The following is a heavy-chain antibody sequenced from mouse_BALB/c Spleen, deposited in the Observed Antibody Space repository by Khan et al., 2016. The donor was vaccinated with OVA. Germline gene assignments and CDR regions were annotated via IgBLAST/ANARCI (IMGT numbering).Heavy chain of an antibody. CDR2: IWGDGST. V-gene: IGHV2-3*01. J-gene: IGHJ4*01. CDR3: VRFTAATRNYYAMDY. CDR1: GFSLTSYG. Sequence: QVQLKESGPGLVAPSQSLSITCTVSGFSLTSYGVNWVRQPPGKGLEWLGGIWGDGSTNYHSALISRLSINKDNSKSQVFLKLSSLQTDDTATYYCVRFTAATRNYYAMDYWGQGTSVTVSS. D-gene: IGHD1-2*01.